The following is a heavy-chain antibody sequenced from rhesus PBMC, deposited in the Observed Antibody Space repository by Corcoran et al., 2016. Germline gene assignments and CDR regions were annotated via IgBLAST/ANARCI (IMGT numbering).Heavy chain of an antibody. CDR3: ARDPCGSGCGGRDYFDS. D-gene: IGHD2-21*01. Sequence: QVQLQESGPGLVKPSETLSLTCAVSGASISSYWWNWIRQPPGKGLEWIGGINGNEVRTSDNPPPKSRVTILTDASQNPFSLHLNSVAAADTAVYYCARDPCGSGCGGRDYFDSWGQGVLVTVSS. CDR2: INGNEVRT. V-gene: IGHV4-80*01. CDR1: GASISSYW. J-gene: IGHJ4*01.